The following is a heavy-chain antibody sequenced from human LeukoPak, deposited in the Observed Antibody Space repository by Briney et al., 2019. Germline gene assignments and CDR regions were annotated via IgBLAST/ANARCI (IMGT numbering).Heavy chain of an antibody. J-gene: IGHJ4*02. D-gene: IGHD6-13*01. CDR2: ISSTGTTR. V-gene: IGHV3-11*01. CDR1: GFIFSDYY. CDR3: ARDEYSSSWYVY. Sequence: GGSLRLSCAPSGFIFSDYYMNWIRQAPGKGLEWVSYISSTGTTRYYADSVKGRFTISRDNAKNSLYLQMNSLRAEDTAVYYCARDEYSSSWYVYWGQGTLVTVSS.